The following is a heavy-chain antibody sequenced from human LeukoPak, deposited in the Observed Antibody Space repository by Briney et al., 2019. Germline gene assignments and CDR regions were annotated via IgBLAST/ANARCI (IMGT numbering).Heavy chain of an antibody. J-gene: IGHJ4*01. Sequence: GASVKVSCKASGYTFTSYYMHWVRQAPGQGLEWMGIINPSGGSTSYAQKFQGRVTMTRDTSTSTVYMELSSLRSEDTAVYYCVRGPAMDEEYYYDSSGYYYVFGFDYWGQGTLVTVSS. CDR1: GYTFTSYY. D-gene: IGHD3-22*01. CDR2: INPSGGST. CDR3: VRGPAMDEEYYYDSSGYYYVFGFDY. V-gene: IGHV1-46*01.